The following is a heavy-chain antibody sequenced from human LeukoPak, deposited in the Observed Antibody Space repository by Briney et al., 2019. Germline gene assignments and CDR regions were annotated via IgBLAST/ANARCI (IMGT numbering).Heavy chain of an antibody. CDR2: ISASGGST. D-gene: IGHD1-26*01. J-gene: IGHJ4*02. V-gene: IGHV3-23*01. Sequence: GGSLRLSCADSGFAFSSHTMSWVRQAPGKGLEWVSAISASGGSTYYADSVKGRFTISRDNSKNTLYLRMNSLRAEDTAVYYCATSDSGTFIDWGQGTLVTVSS. CDR3: ATSDSGTFID. CDR1: GFAFSSHT.